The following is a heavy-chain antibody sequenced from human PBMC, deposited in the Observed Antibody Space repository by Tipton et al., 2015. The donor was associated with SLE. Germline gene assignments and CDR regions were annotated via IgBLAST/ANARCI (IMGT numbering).Heavy chain of an antibody. D-gene: IGHD4-11*01. CDR2: MYHSGSN. J-gene: IGHJ2*01. V-gene: IGHV4-38-2*02. Sequence: NGTMYHSGSNYYTPSLKSRVTISGDRCKKDFSLRLSSVTAADTAVYYCAREFLNPVTTVHYYFDLWGRGTLVTVSS. CDR3: AREFLNPVTTVHYYFDL.